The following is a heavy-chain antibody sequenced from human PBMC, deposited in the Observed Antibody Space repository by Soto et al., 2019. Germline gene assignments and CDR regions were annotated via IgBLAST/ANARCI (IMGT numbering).Heavy chain of an antibody. J-gene: IGHJ4*02. Sequence: ASVKVSCKASGYTFTSYGISWVRQAPGQGLEWMGWISAYNGNTNYAQKLQGRVTMTTDTSTSTAYMELRSLRSDDTAVYYCAANQAGDPFLDYHYWGQGTLVTVSS. CDR3: AANQAGDPFLDYHY. D-gene: IGHD3-16*01. V-gene: IGHV1-18*01. CDR1: GYTFTSYG. CDR2: ISAYNGNT.